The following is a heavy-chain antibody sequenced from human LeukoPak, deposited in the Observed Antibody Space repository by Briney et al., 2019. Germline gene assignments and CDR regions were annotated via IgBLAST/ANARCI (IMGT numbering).Heavy chain of an antibody. V-gene: IGHV4-38-2*01. CDR2: IYHSGST. J-gene: IGHJ4*02. Sequence: SETLSLTCAVSGYSISSGYYWGWIRQPPGKGLEWIGSIYHSGSTYYNPSLKSRVTISVDTSKNQFSLKLSSVTAADTAVYYCARLPALDYFDYWGQGTLVTVSS. CDR3: ARLPALDYFDY. CDR1: GYSISSGYY. D-gene: IGHD2-15*01.